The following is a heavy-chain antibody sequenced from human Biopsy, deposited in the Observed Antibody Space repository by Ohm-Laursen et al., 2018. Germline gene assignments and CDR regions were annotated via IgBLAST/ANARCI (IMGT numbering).Heavy chain of an antibody. CDR1: GFTLVELS. V-gene: IGHV1-24*01. CDR2: SDPAAGQT. D-gene: IGHD3-22*01. J-gene: IGHJ3*01. Sequence: ASVYASRTASGFTLVELSMHCVRQAPGKGLGWMGMSDPAAGQTIYAQNFQGRLPMTDDTSTDTAYMELSSLRSDDTAVYFCATDMGGREIPNYYAFDLWGQGTKVTGSS. CDR3: ATDMGGREIPNYYAFDL.